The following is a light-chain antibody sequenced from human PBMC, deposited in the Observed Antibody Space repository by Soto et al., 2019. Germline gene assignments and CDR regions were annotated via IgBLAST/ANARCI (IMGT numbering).Light chain of an antibody. CDR1: SGSIANNY. V-gene: IGLV6-57*02. J-gene: IGLJ2*01. CDR2: EDQ. Sequence: NFMLTQPHSVSESPGKTITISCTGSSGSIANNYVQWYQQRPGSAPTTVIYEDQQRPSGVPDRFSGSIDSSSNSASLTISGLKTEDEANYYCSSYAGTFRLVVFGGGTKVTVL. CDR3: SSYAGTFRLVV.